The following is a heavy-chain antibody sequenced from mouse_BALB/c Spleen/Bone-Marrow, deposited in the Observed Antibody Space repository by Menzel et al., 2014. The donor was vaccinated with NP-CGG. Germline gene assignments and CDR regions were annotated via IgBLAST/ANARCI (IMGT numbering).Heavy chain of an antibody. Sequence: EVKLMESGGGLVQPGGSLKLSCAASGFDFSRYWMSWVRQALGKGLEWIGEINPDSRTINYSPSLKDKFIISRDNAKNTLYLRLNKVRSEDTALYYCARPDYYGYLNYWGQGTTLTVSS. J-gene: IGHJ2*01. CDR1: GFDFSRYW. CDR3: ARPDYYGYLNY. CDR2: INPDSRTI. D-gene: IGHD1-1*01. V-gene: IGHV4-1*02.